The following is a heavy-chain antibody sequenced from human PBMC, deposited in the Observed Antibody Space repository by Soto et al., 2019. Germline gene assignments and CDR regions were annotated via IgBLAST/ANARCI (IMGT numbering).Heavy chain of an antibody. CDR1: GYTFTSYD. Sequence: QVQLVQSGAEVKKPGASVKVSCKASGYTFTSYDINWVRQPTGQGLEWMGWMNPNSGNTGYAQKFQGRVTMTRDTSISTAYMELSSLRSEDTAVYYCGRTPSGVVGAPRINWFDPWGQGTLVTVSS. CDR2: MNPNSGNT. V-gene: IGHV1-8*01. D-gene: IGHD2-15*01. J-gene: IGHJ5*02. CDR3: GRTPSGVVGAPRINWFDP.